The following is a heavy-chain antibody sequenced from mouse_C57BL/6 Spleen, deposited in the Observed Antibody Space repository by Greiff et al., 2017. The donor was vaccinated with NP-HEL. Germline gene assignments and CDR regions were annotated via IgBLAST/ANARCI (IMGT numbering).Heavy chain of an antibody. CDR3: ARRDYYGYDVTDGYAMDY. CDR1: GYTFTDYN. CDR2: INPNNGGT. V-gene: IGHV1-18*01. D-gene: IGHD2-2*01. Sequence: EVQLQQSGPELVKPGASVKIPCKASGYTFTDYNMDWVKQSHGKSLEWIGDINPNNGGTIYNQKFKGKATLTVDKSSSTAYMELRSLTSEDTAVYYCARRDYYGYDVTDGYAMDYWGQGTSVTVSS. J-gene: IGHJ4*01.